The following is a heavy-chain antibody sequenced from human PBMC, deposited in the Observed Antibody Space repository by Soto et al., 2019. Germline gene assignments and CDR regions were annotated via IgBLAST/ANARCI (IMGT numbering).Heavy chain of an antibody. J-gene: IGHJ6*02. CDR2: IYYSGST. CDR1: GGSISSYY. Sequence: QVQLQESGPGLVKPSETLSLTCTVSGGSISSYYWSWIRQPPGQGLEWIGYIYYSGSTNYNPSLQSRITISVDTSTNQFSLKLSSVTAADTAVYYCARTLHIYSYYGMDVWGQGTTVTVSS. V-gene: IGHV4-59*01. CDR3: ARTLHIYSYYGMDV.